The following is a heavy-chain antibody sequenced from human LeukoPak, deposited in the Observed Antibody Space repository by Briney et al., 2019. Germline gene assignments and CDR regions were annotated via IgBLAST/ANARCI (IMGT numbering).Heavy chain of an antibody. V-gene: IGHV4-30-4*02. CDR2: IYYSGST. CDR3: ARGGGSRSYFDY. CDR1: GGSISSGDYY. Sequence: SETLSLTCTVSGGSISSGDYYWSWIRQPPGKGLEWIGYIYYSGSTYYNPSLKSRVTISVDTSKNQFSLKLGSVTAADTAVYYCARGGGSRSYFDYWGQGTLVTVSS. D-gene: IGHD2-15*01. J-gene: IGHJ4*02.